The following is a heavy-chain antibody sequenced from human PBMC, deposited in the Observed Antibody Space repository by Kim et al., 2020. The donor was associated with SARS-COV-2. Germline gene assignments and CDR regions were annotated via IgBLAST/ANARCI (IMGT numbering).Heavy chain of an antibody. V-gene: IGHV3-7*01. CDR1: GFTFTNYW. J-gene: IGHJ4*02. CDR3: ARARIDY. Sequence: GGSLRLSCAASGFTFTNYWMTWVRQAPGKGLEWVATIKEDESEKYYTKSLEGRFTISRDNARTSLYLHLNSLRAEDTAVYYCARARIDYWGQGTLVTGSS. CDR2: IKEDESEK.